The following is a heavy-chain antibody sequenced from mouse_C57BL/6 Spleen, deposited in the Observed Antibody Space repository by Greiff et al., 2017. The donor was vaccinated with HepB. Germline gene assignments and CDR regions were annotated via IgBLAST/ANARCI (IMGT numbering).Heavy chain of an antibody. CDR3: AREDYGSSLYAMDY. J-gene: IGHJ4*01. CDR1: GYSITSGYY. D-gene: IGHD1-1*01. CDR2: ISYDGSN. V-gene: IGHV3-6*01. Sequence: DVQLVESGPGLVKPSQSLSLTCSVTGYSITSGYYWNWIRQFPGNKLEWMGYISYDGSNNYNPSLKNRISITRDTSKNQFFLKLNSVTTEDTATYYCAREDYGSSLYAMDYWGQGTSVTVSS.